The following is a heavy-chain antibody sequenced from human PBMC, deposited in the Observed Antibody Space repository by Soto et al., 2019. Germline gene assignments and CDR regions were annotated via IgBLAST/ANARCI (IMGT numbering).Heavy chain of an antibody. CDR1: GFTFSDYF. CDR2: ISSGGTT. J-gene: IGHJ4*02. D-gene: IGHD3-22*01. Sequence: GGSLRLSCAASGFTFSDYFMSWMRQAPGKGLECISYISSGGTTYYAESVKGRFTISRDNAKNSLFLQMNSLGAEDTAVYYCARENFYDGSGYLYYFDYGGQGTLVTVSS. CDR3: ARENFYDGSGYLYYFDY. V-gene: IGHV3-11*01.